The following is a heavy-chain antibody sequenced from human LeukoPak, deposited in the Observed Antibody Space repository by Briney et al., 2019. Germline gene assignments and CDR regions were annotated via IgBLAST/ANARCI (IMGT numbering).Heavy chain of an antibody. Sequence: GGSLRLSCAASGFTFSSYSMNWVRQAPGKGLEWVSSISSSSSYIYYADSVKGRFTISTDNAKNSLYLQMNSLRAEDTAVYYCARAAIGQWLVLWGQGTLVTVSS. D-gene: IGHD6-19*01. CDR2: ISSSSSYI. CDR1: GFTFSSYS. J-gene: IGHJ4*02. CDR3: ARAAIGQWLVL. V-gene: IGHV3-21*01.